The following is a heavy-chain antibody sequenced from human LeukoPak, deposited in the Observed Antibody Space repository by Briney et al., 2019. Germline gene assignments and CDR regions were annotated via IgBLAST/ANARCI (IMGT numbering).Heavy chain of an antibody. D-gene: IGHD3-10*01. Sequence: GSLRLSCAASGFTFSSYSMNWVRQAPGKGLEWIGEINHSGSTNYNPSLKSRVTISVDTSKNQFSLKLSSVTAADTAVYYCASPANLWFGELSPYDAFDIWGQGTMVTVSS. J-gene: IGHJ3*02. CDR3: ASPANLWFGELSPYDAFDI. CDR2: INHSGST. V-gene: IGHV4-34*01. CDR1: GFTFSSYS.